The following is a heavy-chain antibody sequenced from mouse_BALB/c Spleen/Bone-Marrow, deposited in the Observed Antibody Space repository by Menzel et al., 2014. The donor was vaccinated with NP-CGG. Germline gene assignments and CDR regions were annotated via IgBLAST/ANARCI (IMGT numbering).Heavy chain of an antibody. D-gene: IGHD2-4*01. CDR3: ARGIRNPYAIDY. Sequence: VMLVESGPELVRPGVSVKISCKGSGYTFTDYVMHWVKQSHAKSLEWIGVISTYYGNTNYNQKFKGKATMTVDKSSSTAYMELARLTSEDSAIYYCARGIRNPYAIDYWGQGTSVTVSS. CDR1: GYTFTDYV. J-gene: IGHJ4*01. V-gene: IGHV1-67*01. CDR2: ISTYYGNT.